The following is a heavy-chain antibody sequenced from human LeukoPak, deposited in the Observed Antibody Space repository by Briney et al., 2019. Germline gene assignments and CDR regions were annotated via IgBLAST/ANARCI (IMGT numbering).Heavy chain of an antibody. CDR1: GGSISSYY. V-gene: IGHV4-59*01. CDR2: IYYSGST. Sequence: SETLSLTCTVSGGSISSYYWSWIRQPPGKGLEWIGYIYYSGSTNYNPSLKSRVTISVDTSKNQFSLKLSSVTAADTAVYYRARGAGWYNYWGQGTLVTVSS. CDR3: ARGAGWYNY. J-gene: IGHJ4*02. D-gene: IGHD6-19*01.